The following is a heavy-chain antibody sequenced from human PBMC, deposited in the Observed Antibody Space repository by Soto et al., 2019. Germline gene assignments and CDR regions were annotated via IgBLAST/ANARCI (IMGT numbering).Heavy chain of an antibody. CDR2: IYYSGST. V-gene: IGHV4-59*01. D-gene: IGHD3-10*01. CDR3: ARDLREGSGSYYKVGWFDP. J-gene: IGHJ5*02. CDR1: GGSISSYY. Sequence: PSETLSLTCTVSGGSISSYYWSWIRQPPGKGLEWIGYIYYSGSTNYNPSLKSRVTISVDTSKNQFSLKLSSVTAADTAVYYCARDLREGSGSYYKVGWFDPWGQGTLVTVS.